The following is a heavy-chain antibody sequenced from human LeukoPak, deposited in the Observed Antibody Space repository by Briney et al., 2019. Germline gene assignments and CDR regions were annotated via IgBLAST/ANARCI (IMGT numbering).Heavy chain of an antibody. CDR2: TIPIFGTA. V-gene: IGHV1-69*05. CDR1: GGTFNSYA. D-gene: IGHD1-7*01. J-gene: IGHJ4*02. Sequence: GASVKVSCKASGGTFNSYAISWVRQAPGQGLEWMGGTIPIFGTANYAQKFQGRVTITTDESTSTAYRELSSMRSEDTAVDYCARGGGITGTTYWGQGTLVTVSS. CDR3: ARGGGITGTTY.